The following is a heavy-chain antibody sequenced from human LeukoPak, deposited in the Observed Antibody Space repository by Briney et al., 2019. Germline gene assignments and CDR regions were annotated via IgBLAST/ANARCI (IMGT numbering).Heavy chain of an antibody. D-gene: IGHD6-19*01. Sequence: GGSLRLSCAASGFTFSSYDMNWVRQAPGKGLEWVSYISSSGSTIYYADSVKGRFTISIDNAKNSLYLQMNSLRAEDTAVYYCARDDSVAGTGSDYWGQGTLVTVYS. CDR3: ARDDSVAGTGSDY. V-gene: IGHV3-48*03. CDR2: ISSSGSTI. CDR1: GFTFSSYD. J-gene: IGHJ4*02.